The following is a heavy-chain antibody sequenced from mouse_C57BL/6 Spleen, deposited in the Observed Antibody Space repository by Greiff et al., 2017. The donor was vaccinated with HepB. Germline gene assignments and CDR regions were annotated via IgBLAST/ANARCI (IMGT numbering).Heavy chain of an antibody. D-gene: IGHD2-4*01. V-gene: IGHV1-80*01. CDR1: GYAFSSYW. CDR2: IYPGDGDT. J-gene: IGHJ2*01. CDR3: ARDEGLRRYFDY. Sequence: QVQLQQSGAELVKPGASVKISCKASGYAFSSYWMNWVKQRPGKGLEWIGQIYPGDGDTNYNGKFKGKATLTADKSSSTAYMQLSSLTSEDSAVYFCARDEGLRRYFDYWGQGTTLTVSS.